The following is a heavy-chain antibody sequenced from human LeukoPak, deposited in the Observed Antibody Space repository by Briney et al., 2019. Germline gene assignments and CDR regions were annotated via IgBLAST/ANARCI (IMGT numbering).Heavy chain of an antibody. CDR1: EFTFISYG. Sequence: GGSLRLSCAASEFTFISYGMHWVRQAPGKGLEWVTFIRHDGSNKYYADSVKGRFIISRDNSKNTLYLQMNSLRAEDTAVYYCARDKPVTMVRGVILTNYYYYMDVWGKGTTVTISS. D-gene: IGHD3-10*01. J-gene: IGHJ6*03. CDR2: IRHDGSNK. V-gene: IGHV3-30*02. CDR3: ARDKPVTMVRGVILTNYYYYMDV.